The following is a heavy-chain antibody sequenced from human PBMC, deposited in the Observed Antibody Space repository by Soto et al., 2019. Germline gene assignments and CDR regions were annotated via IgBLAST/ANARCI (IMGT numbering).Heavy chain of an antibody. CDR1: GFTVSSNY. CDR2: IYSGGST. D-gene: IGHD2-2*01. Sequence: PGGSLRLSCAASGFTVSSNYMSWVRQAPGKGLEWVSVIYSGGSTYYADSVKGRFTISRDNSKNTLYLQMNSLRAEDTAVYYCGREWSSPEYPNWFDPWGQGTLVTVSS. CDR3: GREWSSPEYPNWFDP. J-gene: IGHJ5*02. V-gene: IGHV3-66*01.